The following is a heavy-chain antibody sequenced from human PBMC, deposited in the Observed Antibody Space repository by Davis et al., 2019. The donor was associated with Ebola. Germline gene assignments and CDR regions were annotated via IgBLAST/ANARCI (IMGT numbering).Heavy chain of an antibody. CDR3: ARAIYYYDSSGYSDY. D-gene: IGHD3-22*01. Sequence: ASVKVSCKASGYTFTNYYMHWVRQTPGQGLEWMGIINPSGGDTRYAQKFQGRVTMTRDSSASTVYMELSSLRSEDTAVYYCARAIYYYDSSGYSDYWGQGTLVTVSS. CDR2: INPSGGDT. J-gene: IGHJ4*02. CDR1: GYTFTNYY. V-gene: IGHV1-46*01.